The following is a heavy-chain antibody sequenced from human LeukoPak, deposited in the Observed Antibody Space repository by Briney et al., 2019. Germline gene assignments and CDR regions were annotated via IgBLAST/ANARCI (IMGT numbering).Heavy chain of an antibody. J-gene: IGHJ4*02. D-gene: IGHD2/OR15-2a*01. CDR2: INPSGGST. CDR3: ARGTTEVIVPPDG. Sequence: ASVKVSCKASGYTFTSYCMHWVRQAPGQGLEWMGIINPSGGSTSYAQKFQGRVTMTRDMSTSTVYMELSSLRSEDTAVYYCARGTTEVIVPPDGWGQGTLVTVSS. V-gene: IGHV1-46*01. CDR1: GYTFTSYC.